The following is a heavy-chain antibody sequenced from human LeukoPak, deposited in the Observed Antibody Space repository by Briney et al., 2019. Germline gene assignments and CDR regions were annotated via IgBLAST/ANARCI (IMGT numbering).Heavy chain of an antibody. Sequence: GGSLRLSCAASGFTFSRYWMNWVRQAPGKGLVWVSRINTDGSTTIYADSVRGRFTISRDNAKNTLSAQMSSLRVEDTAVYYCARGVSGGFDYGGQGTLVTVSS. J-gene: IGHJ4*02. D-gene: IGHD6-13*01. V-gene: IGHV3-74*01. CDR2: INTDGSTT. CDR1: GFTFSRYW. CDR3: ARGVSGGFDY.